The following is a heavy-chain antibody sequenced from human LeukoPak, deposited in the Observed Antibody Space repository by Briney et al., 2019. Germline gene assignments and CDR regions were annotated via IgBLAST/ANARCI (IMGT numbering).Heavy chain of an antibody. CDR2: ISYDGSNK. CDR1: GFTFSSYG. J-gene: IGHJ3*02. CDR3: AKRGYYGSGSYYDAFDI. D-gene: IGHD3-10*01. Sequence: GGSLRLSCAASGFTFSSYGMHWVRQAPGKGLEWVAVISYDGSNKYYADSVKGRFTISRDNSKNTLYLQMNSLRAEDTAVYYCAKRGYYGSGSYYDAFDIWGQGTMVTVSS. V-gene: IGHV3-30*18.